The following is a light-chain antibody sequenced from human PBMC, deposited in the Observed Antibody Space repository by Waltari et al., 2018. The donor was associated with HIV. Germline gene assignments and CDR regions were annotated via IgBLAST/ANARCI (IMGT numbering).Light chain of an antibody. J-gene: IGLJ3*02. Sequence: QSALTQPASVSGSPGPSLTISCTGTSSDVGSYYLVSWYQQHPGKAPKLMIYEVNKRPSGVSNRFSGSKSGNTASLTISGLQAEDEADFYCCSYAGSSTLVFGGGTKLTVL. V-gene: IGLV2-23*02. CDR3: CSYAGSSTLV. CDR2: EVN. CDR1: SSDVGSYYL.